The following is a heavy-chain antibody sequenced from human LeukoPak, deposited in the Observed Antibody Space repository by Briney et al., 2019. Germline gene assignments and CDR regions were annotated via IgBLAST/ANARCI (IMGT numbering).Heavy chain of an antibody. Sequence: GGSLRLSCAASGFTFSSYAMHWVRQAPGKGLEYVSAISSNGGSTYYAYSVKGRFTISRDNTKNTLHLQMNSLRAEDTAIYYCGKECSSTTCYPWGQGTQVTVSS. CDR3: GKECSSTTCYP. D-gene: IGHD2-2*01. CDR1: GFTFSSYA. V-gene: IGHV3-64*01. CDR2: ISSNGGST. J-gene: IGHJ4*02.